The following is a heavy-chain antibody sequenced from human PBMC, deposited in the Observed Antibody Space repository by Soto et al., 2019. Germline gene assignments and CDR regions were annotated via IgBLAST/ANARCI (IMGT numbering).Heavy chain of an antibody. CDR1: GGSFSGYY. Sequence: SETLSLTCAVYGGSFSGYYWIWIRQPPGKGLEWIGEINHSGSTNYNPSLKSRVTISVDTSKNQFSLKLSSVTAADTAVYYCARPLTGDMWIAFDIWGQGTMVTVSS. J-gene: IGHJ3*02. CDR2: INHSGST. CDR3: ARPLTGDMWIAFDI. V-gene: IGHV4-34*01. D-gene: IGHD7-27*01.